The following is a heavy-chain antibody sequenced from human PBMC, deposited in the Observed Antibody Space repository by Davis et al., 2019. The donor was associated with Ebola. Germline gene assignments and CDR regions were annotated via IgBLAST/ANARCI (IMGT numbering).Heavy chain of an antibody. CDR1: GGSFSGYY. J-gene: IGHJ3*02. Sequence: MPSETLSLTCAVYGGSFSGYYWSWIRQPPGKGLEWIGEINHSGSTNYNPSLKSRVTISVDTSKNQFSLKLSSVTAADTAVYYCAREPNGDRDAFDIWGQGTTVTVSS. CDR3: AREPNGDRDAFDI. V-gene: IGHV4-34*01. CDR2: INHSGST. D-gene: IGHD4-17*01.